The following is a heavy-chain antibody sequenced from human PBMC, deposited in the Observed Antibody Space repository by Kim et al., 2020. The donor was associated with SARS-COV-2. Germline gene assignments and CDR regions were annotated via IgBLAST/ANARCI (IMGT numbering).Heavy chain of an antibody. CDR3: ARDAYNDYVWGSYRYGYYYYGMDV. V-gene: IGHV3-48*03. J-gene: IGHJ6*02. D-gene: IGHD3-16*02. CDR2: ISSSGSTI. Sequence: GGSLRLSCAASGFTFSSYEMNWVRQAPGKGLEWVSYISSSGSTIYYADSVKGRFTISRDNAKNSLYLQMNSLRAEDTAVYYCARDAYNDYVWGSYRYGYYYYGMDVWGQGPTVTVSS. CDR1: GFTFSSYE.